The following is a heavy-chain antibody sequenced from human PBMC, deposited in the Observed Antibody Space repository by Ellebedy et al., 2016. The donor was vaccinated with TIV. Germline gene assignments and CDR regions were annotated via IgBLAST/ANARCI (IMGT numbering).Heavy chain of an antibody. CDR3: SKGPTSMIMRGWFDP. Sequence: GESLKISCAVAGHTFTGNDIHWVRQAPGKGLEWVAFIAYDGDRDIYADSVKGRFTISRDNAKNCLYLQMNSLRAEDTALYYCSKGPTSMIMRGWFDPWGQGTLVTVSS. J-gene: IGHJ5*02. V-gene: IGHV3-30*02. CDR2: IAYDGDRD. CDR1: GHTFTGND. D-gene: IGHD5-18*01.